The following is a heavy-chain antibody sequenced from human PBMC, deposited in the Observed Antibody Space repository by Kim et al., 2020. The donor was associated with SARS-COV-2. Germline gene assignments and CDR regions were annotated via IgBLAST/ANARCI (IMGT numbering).Heavy chain of an antibody. J-gene: IGHJ3*02. CDR2: IYDSGST. Sequence: SETLSLTCTVSGGSISSSSYYWGWIRQPPGKGLEWIGSIYDSGSTYYNPSLKSRVTISVDTSKNQFSLKLSSVTAADTAVYYCARHKNSGYSSSWYYPRVNDAFDIWGQGTMVTVSS. CDR1: GGSISSSSYY. CDR3: ARHKNSGYSSSWYYPRVNDAFDI. D-gene: IGHD6-13*01. V-gene: IGHV4-39*01.